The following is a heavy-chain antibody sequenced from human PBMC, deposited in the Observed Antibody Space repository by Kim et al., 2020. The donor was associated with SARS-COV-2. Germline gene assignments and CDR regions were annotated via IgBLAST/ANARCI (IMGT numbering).Heavy chain of an antibody. D-gene: IGHD3-10*01. CDR2: IYHSGST. V-gene: IGHV4-38-2*02. CDR3: AREGGSGSYYQLGMGWF. J-gene: IGHJ5*01. CDR1: GYSISSGYY. Sequence: SETLSLTCTVSGYSISSGYYWGWIRQPPGKGLEWIGSIYHSGSTYYNPSLKSRVTISVDTSKNQFSLKLSSVTAADTAVYYCAREGGSGSYYQLGMGWF.